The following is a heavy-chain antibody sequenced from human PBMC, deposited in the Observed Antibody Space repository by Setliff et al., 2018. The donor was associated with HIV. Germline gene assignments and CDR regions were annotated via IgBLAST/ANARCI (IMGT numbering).Heavy chain of an antibody. CDR3: AAAEGQGPWYFFDN. Sequence: LSCAGSGFTFSNYAMNWVRQAPGKGLEWIGNIYYNGNTNYKPSLERRLTISVDTSKNQFSLSLSSVTATDTALYFCAAAEGQGPWYFFDNWGQGTQVTVSS. D-gene: IGHD6-13*01. J-gene: IGHJ4*02. CDR1: GFTFSNYA. V-gene: IGHV4-59*08. CDR2: IYYNGNT.